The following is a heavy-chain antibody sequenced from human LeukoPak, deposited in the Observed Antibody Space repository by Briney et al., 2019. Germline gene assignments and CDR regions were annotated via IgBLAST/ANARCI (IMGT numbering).Heavy chain of an antibody. D-gene: IGHD6-13*01. CDR1: GGSISSSSFY. Sequence: PSETLSLTCTVAGGSISSSSFYWGWIRQPPGKGLEWIASIHYSGNTYYNPSLRSRVTTSVDTSKNQISLKLNSVIAADTAVYFCARLRYSSSWYDRYYFDYWGQGTLVTVSS. J-gene: IGHJ4*02. CDR3: ARLRYSSSWYDRYYFDY. V-gene: IGHV4-39*01. CDR2: IHYSGNT.